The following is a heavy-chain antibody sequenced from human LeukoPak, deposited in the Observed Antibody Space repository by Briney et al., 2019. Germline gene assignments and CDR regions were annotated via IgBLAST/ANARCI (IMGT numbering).Heavy chain of an antibody. D-gene: IGHD2-2*01. CDR3: ARDGVVVVPAAIPYYFDY. J-gene: IGHJ4*02. Sequence: SETLSLTCTVSGGSISSYYWSWIRQPPGKGLEWIGYIYYSGGTNYNPSLKSRVTISVDTSKNQFSLKLSSVTAADTAVYYCARDGVVVVPAAIPYYFDYWGQGTLVTVSS. V-gene: IGHV4-59*01. CDR1: GGSISSYY. CDR2: IYYSGGT.